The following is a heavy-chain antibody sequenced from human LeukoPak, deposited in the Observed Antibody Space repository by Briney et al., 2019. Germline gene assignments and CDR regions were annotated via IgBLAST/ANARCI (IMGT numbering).Heavy chain of an antibody. V-gene: IGHV3-11*04. CDR2: ISSSGSTI. D-gene: IGHD4-17*01. J-gene: IGHJ4*02. Sequence: GGSLRLSCAASGFTFSDYYVSWIRQAPGKGLEWVSYISSSGSTIYYADSVKGRFTISRDNAKNSLYLQMNSLRAEDTAVYYCARDRLYYGDYGPIDYWGQGTLVTVSS. CDR1: GFTFSDYY. CDR3: ARDRLYYGDYGPIDY.